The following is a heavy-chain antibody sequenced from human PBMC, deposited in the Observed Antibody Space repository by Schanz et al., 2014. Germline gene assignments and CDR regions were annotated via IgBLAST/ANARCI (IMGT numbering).Heavy chain of an antibody. D-gene: IGHD3-3*01. V-gene: IGHV1-18*01. J-gene: IGHJ4*02. CDR3: ARSAGRDFWSGYYTRFDY. CDR1: GYIFINSG. Sequence: QVQLVQSGAEVEKPGASVRVSCKASGYIFINSGISWVRQAPGQGLEWMGWISVYNHNKEYDQKFQGRVTMTTDTSTSTVYMELRSLRSDDTAVYYCARSAGRDFWSGYYTRFDYWGQGTLVTVSS. CDR2: ISVYNHNK.